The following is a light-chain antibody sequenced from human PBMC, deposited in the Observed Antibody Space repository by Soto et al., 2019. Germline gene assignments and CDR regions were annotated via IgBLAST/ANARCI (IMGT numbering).Light chain of an antibody. CDR1: QSISSW. CDR2: DAS. J-gene: IGKJ1*01. CDR3: QQYKSYWT. Sequence: DIQITQPPSTPSASVGDRVTLTCRASQSISSWLAWYQQRPGKAPKALIYDASSLESGVPSRFTGSGSGTEFTLTISSLQPDDFATYYCQQYKSYWTFGQGTKVDIK. V-gene: IGKV1-5*01.